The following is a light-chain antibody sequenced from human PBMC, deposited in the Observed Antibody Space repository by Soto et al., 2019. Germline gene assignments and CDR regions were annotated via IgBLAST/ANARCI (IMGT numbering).Light chain of an antibody. CDR1: QNVRTF. CDR2: GAS. CDR3: QLHSHWTPWT. J-gene: IGKJ1*01. Sequence: EVVLTQSPATLSLSPGERATLSCRASQNVRTFLDWYQQKPGQAPRLLIYGASNRATGIPARFSGSGSGTDFTLTISSLEPEDIAVYYCQLHSHWTPWTFGEGTRVEI. V-gene: IGKV3-11*01.